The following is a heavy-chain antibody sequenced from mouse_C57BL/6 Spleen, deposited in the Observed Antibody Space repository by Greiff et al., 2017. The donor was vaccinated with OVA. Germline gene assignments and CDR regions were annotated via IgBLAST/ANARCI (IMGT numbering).Heavy chain of an antibody. V-gene: IGHV1-26*01. CDR2: INPNNGGT. CDR3: ARWGGGYFDY. CDR1: GYTFTDYY. Sequence: LQQSGPELVKPGASVKISCKASGYTFTDYYMNWVKQSHGKSLEWIGDINPNNGGTSYNQKFKGKATLTVDKSSSTAYMELRSLTSEDSAVYYCARWGGGYFDYWGQGTTLTVSS. J-gene: IGHJ2*01.